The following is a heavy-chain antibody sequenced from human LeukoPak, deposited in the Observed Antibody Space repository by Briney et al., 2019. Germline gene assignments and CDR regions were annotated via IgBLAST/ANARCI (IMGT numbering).Heavy chain of an antibody. CDR3: ARDSPVRYFDWSLPEGDHYYGVDV. J-gene: IGHJ6*04. CDR1: GYTFTSYG. V-gene: IGHV1-18*04. Sequence: ASVKVSCKASGYTFTSYGITWVRQAPGQGLEWMGWISAYNGNTNYAQNLQGRVTMTTDTSTSTAYMELRSLRSDDTAVYYCARDSPVRYFDWSLPEGDHYYGVDVWGKGTTVTVSS. D-gene: IGHD3-9*01. CDR2: ISAYNGNT.